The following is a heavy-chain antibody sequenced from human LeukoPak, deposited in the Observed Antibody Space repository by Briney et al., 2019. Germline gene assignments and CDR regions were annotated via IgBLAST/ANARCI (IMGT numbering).Heavy chain of an antibody. CDR1: GYIFTNYW. J-gene: IGHJ4*02. V-gene: IGHV5-51*01. Sequence: GESLKISCKGSGYIFTNYWIVWVRQMPGKGLEWMGIIYPGDSDTRYSPSFQGQVTISADKSISTAYLQWSSLKASDTAIYYCARHDYGGQGGADYWGQGTLVTVSS. CDR3: ARHDYGGQGGADY. CDR2: IYPGDSDT. D-gene: IGHD4-23*01.